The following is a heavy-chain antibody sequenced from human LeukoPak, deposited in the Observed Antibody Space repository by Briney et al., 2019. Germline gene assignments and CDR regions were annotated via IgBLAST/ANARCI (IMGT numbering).Heavy chain of an antibody. CDR1: GFTVSQNY. Sequence: PGGSLRLSCAASGFTVSQNYMSWVRQAPGRGLEWVSLIYADGATHYADSVKGRFTISRDNAKNSLYLQMNSLRAEDTAVYYCARGEDYGTNSFDYWGQGTLVTVSS. CDR2: IYADGAT. J-gene: IGHJ4*02. V-gene: IGHV3-66*01. CDR3: ARGEDYGTNSFDY. D-gene: IGHD4-17*01.